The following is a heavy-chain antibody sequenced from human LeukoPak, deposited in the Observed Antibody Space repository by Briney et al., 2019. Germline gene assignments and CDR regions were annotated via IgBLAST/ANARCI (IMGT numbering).Heavy chain of an antibody. CDR1: GFTFSSYG. CDR3: AKDPNGDYIGTFDI. CDR2: IWYDGSNK. Sequence: GGSLRLSCAASGFTFSSYGMHWVRQAPGKGLEWVAVIWYDGSNKYYADSVKGRFTISRDNSKNTLYLQMNSLRAEDTAVYFCAKDPNGDYIGTFDIWGQGTMVTVSS. J-gene: IGHJ3*02. V-gene: IGHV3-33*06. D-gene: IGHD4-17*01.